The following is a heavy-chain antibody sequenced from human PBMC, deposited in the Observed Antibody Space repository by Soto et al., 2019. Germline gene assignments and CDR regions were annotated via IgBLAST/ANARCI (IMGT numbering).Heavy chain of an antibody. CDR2: IIPILGIA. J-gene: IGHJ4*02. Sequence: ASVKVSCKASGGTFSSYTISWVRQAPGQGLEWMGRIIPILGIANYAQKFQGRFTISRDNAKNSLYLQMNSLRAEDTALYYCAKDRRALGYYFDYWGQGTLVTVSS. D-gene: IGHD7-27*01. V-gene: IGHV1-69*04. CDR1: GGTFSSYT. CDR3: AKDRRALGYYFDY.